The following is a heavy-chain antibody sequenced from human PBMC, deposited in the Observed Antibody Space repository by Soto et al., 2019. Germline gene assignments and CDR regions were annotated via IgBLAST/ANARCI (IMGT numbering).Heavy chain of an antibody. D-gene: IGHD2-21*01. V-gene: IGHV3-23*01. CDR3: AKKRTPVMATIYYFDY. Sequence: GSLRLSCAASGFTFSSYAMSWVRQAPGKGLEWVSAISGSGGSTYYADSVKGRFTISRDNSKNTLYLQMNSLRAEDTAVYYCAKKRTPVMATIYYFDYWGQGTLVTVSS. CDR2: ISGSGGST. J-gene: IGHJ4*02. CDR1: GFTFSSYA.